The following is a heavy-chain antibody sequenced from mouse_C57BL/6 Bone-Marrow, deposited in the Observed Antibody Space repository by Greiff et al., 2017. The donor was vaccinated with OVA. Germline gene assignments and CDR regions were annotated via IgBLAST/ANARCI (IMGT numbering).Heavy chain of an antibody. CDR1: GFNIKDDY. CDR3: TKGVWFAY. V-gene: IGHV14-4*01. J-gene: IGHJ3*01. CDR2: IDPENGDT. Sequence: EVQLQESGAELVRPGASVKLSCTASGFNIKDDYMHWVKQRPEQGLEWIGWIDPENGDTEYASKFQGKATITADTSSNTAYLQLSSLTSEDTAVYYCTKGVWFAYWGQGTLVTVSA.